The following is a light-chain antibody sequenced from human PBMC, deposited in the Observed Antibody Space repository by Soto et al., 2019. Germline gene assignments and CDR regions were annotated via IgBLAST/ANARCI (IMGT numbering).Light chain of an antibody. V-gene: IGKV1-39*01. CDR1: ETINNY. J-gene: IGKJ4*01. CDR2: AAS. CDR3: QQLNSYPLT. Sequence: DIRMTQSPSSLSVSVGDGVTITCRASETINNYLNWYQQKPGRAPKLLIHAASTLQSGVPSRFSGSGSGTDFTLTISSLQPEDFATYYCQQLNSYPLTFGGGTKVEIK.